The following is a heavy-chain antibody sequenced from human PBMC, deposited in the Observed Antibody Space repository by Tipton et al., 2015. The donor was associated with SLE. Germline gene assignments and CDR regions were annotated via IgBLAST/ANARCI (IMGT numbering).Heavy chain of an antibody. J-gene: IGHJ5*02. CDR2: IYHSGST. V-gene: IGHV4-38-2*02. D-gene: IGHD4-17*01. CDR3: ARDGGYGDYRWFDP. CDR1: GGSFSGYY. Sequence: TLSLTCAVYGGSFSGYYWGWIRQPPGKGLEWIGSIYHSGSTYYNPSLKSRVTISVDTSKNQFSLKLSSVTAADTAVYYCARDGGYGDYRWFDPWGQGTLVTVSS.